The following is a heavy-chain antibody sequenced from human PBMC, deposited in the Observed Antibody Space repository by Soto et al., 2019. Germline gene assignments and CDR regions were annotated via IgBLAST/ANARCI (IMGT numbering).Heavy chain of an antibody. CDR2: ISGSGGST. Sequence: EGSLRLSCAASGFTFSSYAMSWVRQAPGKGLEWVSAISGSGGSTYYADSVKGRFTISRDNSKNTLYLQMNSLRAEDTAVYYCAKDYGSGSYYNFPQNDAFDIWGQGTMGTVSS. CDR1: GFTFSSYA. J-gene: IGHJ3*02. CDR3: AKDYGSGSYYNFPQNDAFDI. D-gene: IGHD3-10*01. V-gene: IGHV3-23*01.